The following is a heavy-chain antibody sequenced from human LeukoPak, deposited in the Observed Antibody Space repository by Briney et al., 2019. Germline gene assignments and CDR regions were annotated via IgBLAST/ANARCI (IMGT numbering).Heavy chain of an antibody. J-gene: IGHJ5*02. D-gene: IGHD6-13*01. CDR2: ISSSSSTI. V-gene: IGHV3-48*01. CDR1: GFTFSSYS. CDR3: ARAPAPGIAAAGWFDP. Sequence: PGGSLRLSCAASGFTFSSYSMNWVRQAPGKGLEWVSYISSSSSTIYYADSVKGRFTISRDNAKNSLYLQMNSLRAEDTAVYYCARAPAPGIAAAGWFDPWGQGTLVTVSS.